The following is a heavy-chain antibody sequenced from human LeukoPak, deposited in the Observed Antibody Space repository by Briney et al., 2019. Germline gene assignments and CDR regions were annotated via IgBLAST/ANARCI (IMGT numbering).Heavy chain of an antibody. CDR2: IDPSDSYT. CDR1: GYSFTNYW. CDR3: ARHVLYSYGPQWWFDP. Sequence: GESLKISCKGSGYSFTNYWISWVRQMPGKGLEWMGRIDPSDSYTNYSPSFQGHVTISADKSINTAYLQWSSLKASDTAMYYCARHVLYSYGPQWWFDPWGQGTLVTVSS. D-gene: IGHD5-18*01. V-gene: IGHV5-10-1*01. J-gene: IGHJ5*02.